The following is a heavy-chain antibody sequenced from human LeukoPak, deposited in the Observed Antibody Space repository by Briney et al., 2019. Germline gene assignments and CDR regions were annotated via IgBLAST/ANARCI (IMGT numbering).Heavy chain of an antibody. J-gene: IGHJ3*01. CDR2: IHYSGST. V-gene: IGHV4-59*12. Sequence: KPSETLCLTCTVSGDSIRSYYWSWIRQPPGKGLEWIGNIHYSGSTKYNSSLKSRVTISVDTSKNQFSLRVTSLTAADTAVYYCARLGALHDAFDVWGQGTLVTVSS. CDR1: GDSIRSYY. CDR3: ARLGALHDAFDV. D-gene: IGHD3-16*01.